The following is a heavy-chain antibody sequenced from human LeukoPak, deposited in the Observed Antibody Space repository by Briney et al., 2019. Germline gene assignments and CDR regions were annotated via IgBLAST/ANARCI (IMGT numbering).Heavy chain of an antibody. V-gene: IGHV5-51*01. CDR1: GYSFTSYW. Sequence: GESLKISCKGSGYSFTSYWIGWVRQMPGKGLEWMGIIYPGDSDIRYSPSFQGQVTISADKSISTAYLQWSSLKASDTAMYYCAIRGGYGKPEYYFDYWGQGTLVTVSS. CDR2: IYPGDSDI. D-gene: IGHD5-12*01. J-gene: IGHJ4*02. CDR3: AIRGGYGKPEYYFDY.